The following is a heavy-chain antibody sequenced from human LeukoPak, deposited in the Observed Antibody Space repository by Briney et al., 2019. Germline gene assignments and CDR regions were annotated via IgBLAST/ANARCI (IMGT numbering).Heavy chain of an antibody. CDR2: VYYSGST. CDR1: GGSISSGGYY. J-gene: IGHJ3*02. D-gene: IGHD3-3*01. Sequence: PSQTLSLTCTVSGGSISSGGYYWSWIRQHPGKGLEWIGYVYYSGSTYYNPSLKSRVTISVDTSMNQFSLKLSSVTAADAAVYYCARVRFLEWLFESDAFDIWGQGTMVTVSS. V-gene: IGHV4-31*03. CDR3: ARVRFLEWLFESDAFDI.